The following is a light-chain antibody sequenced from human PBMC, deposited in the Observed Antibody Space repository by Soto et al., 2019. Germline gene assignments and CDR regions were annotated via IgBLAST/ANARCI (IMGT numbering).Light chain of an antibody. CDR2: TAS. Sequence: DIQMTQSPSSLSASVGDRVIITCRASQRFSSYLNWYQQKPGKAPKLLINTASTLQTGVPSRFSGSASGTDCTLTISSLQPEDFATYYCQQSYSTPYTFGQGTKLEIK. V-gene: IGKV1-39*01. J-gene: IGKJ2*01. CDR1: QRFSSY. CDR3: QQSYSTPYT.